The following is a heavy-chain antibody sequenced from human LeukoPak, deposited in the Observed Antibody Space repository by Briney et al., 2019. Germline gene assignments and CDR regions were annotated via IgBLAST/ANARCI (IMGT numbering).Heavy chain of an antibody. V-gene: IGHV4-30-4*08. CDR1: GGSISSGDYY. J-gene: IGHJ5*02. D-gene: IGHD2-2*01. Sequence: SETLSLTCTVSGGSISSGDYYWSWIRQPPGKGLEWIGYIYYSGSTYYNPSLKSRVTISVDTSKNQFSLKLSSVTAADTAVYYCARERTSCSGWFGPWGQGTLVTVSS. CDR3: ARERTSCSGWFGP. CDR2: IYYSGST.